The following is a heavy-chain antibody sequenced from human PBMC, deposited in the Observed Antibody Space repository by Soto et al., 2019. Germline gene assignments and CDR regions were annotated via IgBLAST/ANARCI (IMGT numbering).Heavy chain of an antibody. J-gene: IGHJ4*02. Sequence: QITLKESGPTLVKPTQTLTLTCTFSGFSLTTDRVGVGWIRQPPGEALKCLAVIYWDDSKTYRPSLESRLTITNDTSKNQVALTMTNMDSLDTATYYCAHAYGGRSLYWGQGTLVTVSS. D-gene: IGHD1-26*01. CDR2: IYWDDSK. CDR3: AHAYGGRSLY. V-gene: IGHV2-5*02. CDR1: GFSLTTDRVG.